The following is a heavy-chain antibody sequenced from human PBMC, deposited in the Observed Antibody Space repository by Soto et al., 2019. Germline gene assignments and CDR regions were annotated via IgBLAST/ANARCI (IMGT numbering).Heavy chain of an antibody. D-gene: IGHD6-6*01. Sequence: SVKVSCKASGGNFRNSAISWVRQAPGQGPEWMGGLITISGVRPNYAQKFQGRVTINADESTSTAYMELSSLRSDDTAVYYCATPSIAARPYCGYYYLDFWGQGTTVTV. CDR3: ATPSIAARPYCGYYYLDF. CDR1: GGNFRNSA. V-gene: IGHV1-69*13. CDR2: LITISGVRP. J-gene: IGHJ6*02.